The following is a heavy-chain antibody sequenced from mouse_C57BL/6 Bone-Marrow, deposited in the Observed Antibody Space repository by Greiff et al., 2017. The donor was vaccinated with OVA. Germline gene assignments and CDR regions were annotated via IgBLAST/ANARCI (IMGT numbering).Heavy chain of an antibody. CDR2: IYPGSGST. CDR3: ALNWAYFDY. Sequence: QVQLQQSGPELVKPGASVKISCKASGYAFSSSWMNWVKQRPGKGLEWIGRIYPGSGSTNYNEKFKSKATLTVDTSSSTAYMQLSSLTSEDSAVYYCALNWAYFDYWGQGTTLTVSS. CDR1: GYAFSSSW. J-gene: IGHJ2*01. D-gene: IGHD4-1*01. V-gene: IGHV1-82*01.